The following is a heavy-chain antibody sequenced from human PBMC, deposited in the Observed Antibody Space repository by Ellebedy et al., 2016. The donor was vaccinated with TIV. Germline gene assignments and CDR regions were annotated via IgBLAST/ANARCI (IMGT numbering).Heavy chain of an antibody. CDR3: APGGGGLFDH. D-gene: IGHD2-15*01. Sequence: GESLKISXAASGFTFSDYDFNWVRQAPGKGLEWGSYVTTTSSNKYYADSVKGRFTISRDNAKNSLFLQMNSLRHEDTAVYYCAPGGGGLFDHWGQGTLVTVSS. CDR1: GFTFSDYD. J-gene: IGHJ4*02. CDR2: VTTTSSNK. V-gene: IGHV3-48*02.